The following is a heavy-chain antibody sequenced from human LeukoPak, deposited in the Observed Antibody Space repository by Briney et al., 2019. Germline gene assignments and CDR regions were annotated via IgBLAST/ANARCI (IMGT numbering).Heavy chain of an antibody. Sequence: GGSLRLSWAASGFTFSSYEMNWVRQAPGKGRGWVSYISSSGSTIYYADSVKGRFTISRDNAKTSLYLQMNSLRAEDTAVYYCERVKAALDAFDIWGQGTMVTVSS. D-gene: IGHD6-13*01. CDR3: ERVKAALDAFDI. V-gene: IGHV3-48*03. J-gene: IGHJ3*02. CDR2: ISSSGSTI. CDR1: GFTFSSYE.